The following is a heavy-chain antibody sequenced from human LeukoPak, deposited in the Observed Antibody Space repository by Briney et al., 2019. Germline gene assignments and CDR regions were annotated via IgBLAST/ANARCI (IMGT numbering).Heavy chain of an antibody. CDR3: AKGGIAVAGTWFDP. Sequence: HPGRSLRLSCAASGFTFDDYAMHWVRQAPGKGLEWVSGISWNGGNIGYADPVKGRFIISRDNARNSLYLQMNSLRAEDMALYYCAKGGIAVAGTWFDPWGQGTLVTVSS. V-gene: IGHV3-9*03. J-gene: IGHJ5*02. D-gene: IGHD6-19*01. CDR1: GFTFDDYA. CDR2: ISWNGGNI.